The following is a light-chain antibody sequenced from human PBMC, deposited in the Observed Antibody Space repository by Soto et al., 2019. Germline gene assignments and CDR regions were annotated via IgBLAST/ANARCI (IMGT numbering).Light chain of an antibody. J-gene: IGKJ4*01. CDR3: QQYYSYPLT. Sequence: AIRITQSPSPLPASTRDRLTTTCRASQGISSHLAWYQHKPGKAPKLLIYAASTLQSGVACRFSGSGSGTDFTLTISCLQSEGFATYYCQQYYSYPLTFGGGTKVDIK. CDR2: AAS. V-gene: IGKV1-8*01. CDR1: QGISSH.